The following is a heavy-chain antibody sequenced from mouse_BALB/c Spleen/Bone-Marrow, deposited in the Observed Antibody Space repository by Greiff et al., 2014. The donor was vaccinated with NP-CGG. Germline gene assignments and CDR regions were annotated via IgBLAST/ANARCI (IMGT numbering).Heavy chain of an antibody. V-gene: IGHV14-3*02. CDR2: IDPANGNT. Sequence: VQLQQSGAELVKPGASVKLSCTASGFNIKDTYMHWVKQRPEQGLEWIGRIDPANGNTKYDPKFQGKATITADTSSNTAYLQLSSLTSEDTAVYYCANYYYGSSLFAHWGQGTLVTVSA. CDR1: GFNIKDTY. CDR3: ANYYYGSSLFAH. D-gene: IGHD1-1*01. J-gene: IGHJ3*01.